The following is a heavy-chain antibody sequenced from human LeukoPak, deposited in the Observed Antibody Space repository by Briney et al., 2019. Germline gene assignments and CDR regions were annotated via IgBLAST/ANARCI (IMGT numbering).Heavy chain of an antibody. CDR1: GGSFSGYY. J-gene: IGHJ4*02. D-gene: IGHD2-21*02. Sequence: SETLSLTCAVYGGSFSGYYWSWIRQPPGKGLEWIGEINHSGSTNYNPSLKSRVTISVDTSKNQFSLELSSVTAADTAVYYCARHPLYCGGDCSIYFDYWGQGTLVTVSS. CDR2: INHSGST. V-gene: IGHV4-34*01. CDR3: ARHPLYCGGDCSIYFDY.